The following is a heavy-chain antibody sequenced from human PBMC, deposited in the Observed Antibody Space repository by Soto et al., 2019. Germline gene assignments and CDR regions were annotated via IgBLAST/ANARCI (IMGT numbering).Heavy chain of an antibody. Sequence: GGSLRLSCAASGFTFNDYYMSWIRQTPGKGLEWVSYISDSGRTTYYADSVEGRFTISRDKAKNSLYLQMNSLRTEDTAVYYCARGEASDCNDDWLDSWGQGTLVTVSS. V-gene: IGHV3-11*01. CDR1: GFTFNDYY. J-gene: IGHJ5*01. CDR2: ISDSGRTT. CDR3: ARGEASDCNDDWLDS. D-gene: IGHD1-1*01.